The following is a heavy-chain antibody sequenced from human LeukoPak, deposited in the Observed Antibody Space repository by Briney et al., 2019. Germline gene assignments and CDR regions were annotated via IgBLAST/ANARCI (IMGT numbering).Heavy chain of an antibody. CDR2: IYHSGST. J-gene: IGHJ4*02. CDR1: GGSISSSNW. Sequence: SGTLSLTCAVSGGSISSSNWWSWVRQPPGKGLEWIGYIYHSGSTYYNPSLKSRVTISVDRSRNQFSLKLSSVTAADTAVYYCARDLGGYSYGYWGQGTLVTVSS. V-gene: IGHV4-4*02. D-gene: IGHD5-18*01. CDR3: ARDLGGYSYGY.